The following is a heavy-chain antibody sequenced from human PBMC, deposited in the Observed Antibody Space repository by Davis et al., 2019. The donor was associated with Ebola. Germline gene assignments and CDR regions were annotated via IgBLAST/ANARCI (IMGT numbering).Heavy chain of an antibody. J-gene: IGHJ6*02. CDR3: ARDIGYSDGWPDYYYYGMDV. V-gene: IGHV3-30*04. D-gene: IGHD6-19*01. CDR2: VSYAGRHT. Sequence: GESLKISCAASAFTFTLFSIHWVRQAPGKGLPWVGVVSYAGRHTNYADSVKGRFTISRDNSNNTFNLQMNSLTAEDTAVYYCARDIGYSDGWPDYYYYGMDVWGQGTTVTVSS. CDR1: AFTFTLFS.